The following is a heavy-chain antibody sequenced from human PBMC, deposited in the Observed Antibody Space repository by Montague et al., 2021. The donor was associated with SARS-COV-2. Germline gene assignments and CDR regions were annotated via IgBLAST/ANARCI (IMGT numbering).Heavy chain of an antibody. CDR1: GDSVSSKSVA. V-gene: IGHV6-1*01. CDR3: ASSGITLTGLDAFDI. J-gene: IGHJ3*02. Sequence: CVISGDSVSSKSVAWNWIRQSPSRGLEWLRRTYYRSKWDSDYAEXXKRRLVITPDTSKSQVSLQLNSVIPEDTAVYLCASSGITLTGLDAFDIWGQGTMVTVSS. CDR2: TYYRSKWDS. D-gene: IGHD3-9*01.